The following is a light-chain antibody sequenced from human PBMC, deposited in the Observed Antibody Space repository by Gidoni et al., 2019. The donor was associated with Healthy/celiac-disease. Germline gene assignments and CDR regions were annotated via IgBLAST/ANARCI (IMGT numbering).Light chain of an antibody. Sequence: EIVLTQSPGTLSLSPGERATLSCRASQSVSSSYLAWYQQKPGQAPRLLIYGASSRATGIPDRFSCSGSGTDFTLTISRLEPEDFAVYYCPPYGSSPLWTFVHGTKVEIK. CDR3: PPYGSSPLWT. J-gene: IGKJ1*01. CDR1: QSVSSSY. CDR2: GAS. V-gene: IGKV3-20*01.